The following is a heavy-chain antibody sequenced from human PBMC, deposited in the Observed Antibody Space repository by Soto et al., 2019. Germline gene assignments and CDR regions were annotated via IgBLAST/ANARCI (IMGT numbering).Heavy chain of an antibody. CDR1: VSTFSNGW. V-gene: IGHV3-15*01. J-gene: IGHJ4*02. CDR2: IKSKTAEATT. CDR3: TADRSYIWGSYWRGGFDY. D-gene: IGHD3-16*01. Sequence: SLKLFCSPSVSTFSNGWMRWLRQGPGGVLELVGRIKSKTAEATTDYAAPVKGRLSRSRYVSKNTPCLQRNSLRTKDTAVNYCTADRSYIWGSYWRGGFDYWGQGTMVTVSS.